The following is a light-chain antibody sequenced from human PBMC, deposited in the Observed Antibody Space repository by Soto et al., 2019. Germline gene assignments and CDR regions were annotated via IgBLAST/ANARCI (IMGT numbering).Light chain of an antibody. Sequence: QSVLTQPASVSGSPGQSITISCTGTSSDVGGYAYVSWYQQYPGKAPKLVISEVSNRPSGVSHRFSGSRSGNTASLTISGLQAEDEADYYCSSYTSSTTPVFGGGTKLPS. CDR3: SSYTSSTTPV. J-gene: IGLJ3*02. V-gene: IGLV2-14*01. CDR1: SSDVGGYAY. CDR2: EVS.